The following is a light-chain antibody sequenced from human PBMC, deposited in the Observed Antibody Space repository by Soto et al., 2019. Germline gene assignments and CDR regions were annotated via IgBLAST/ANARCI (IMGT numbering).Light chain of an antibody. CDR3: AAWDDSLSVWV. J-gene: IGLJ3*02. CDR2: MNN. CDR1: SANIGRNS. V-gene: IGLV1-47*01. Sequence: QSVLTQSPSASGTPGQRVTISCSGSSANIGRNSVYWFQQLLGTAPKLLIYMNNQRPSGVPDRFSGSKSCTSASLAISGLRSEDEADYYCAAWDDSLSVWVFGGGTKLTVL.